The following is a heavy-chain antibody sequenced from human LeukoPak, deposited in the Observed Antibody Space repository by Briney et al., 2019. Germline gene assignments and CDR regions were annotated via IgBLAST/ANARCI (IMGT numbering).Heavy chain of an antibody. CDR2: IYSGDST. J-gene: IGHJ4*02. D-gene: IGHD3-3*01. Sequence: GGSLRLSCAASGFAVSSNYMSWVRQAPGKGLEWVSVIYSGDSTYYADFVQGRFTISRDNFKNTLYLQMNSLRAEDTAVYYCARVESGFFDYWGQGTLVTVSS. V-gene: IGHV3-66*01. CDR1: GFAVSSNY. CDR3: ARVESGFFDY.